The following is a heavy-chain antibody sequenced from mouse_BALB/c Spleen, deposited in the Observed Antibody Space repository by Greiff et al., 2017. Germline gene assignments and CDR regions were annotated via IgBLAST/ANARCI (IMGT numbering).Heavy chain of an antibody. V-gene: IGHV3-2*02. D-gene: IGHD1-1*01. CDR3: ARLDYYGSSYFDY. CDR1: GYSITSDYA. Sequence: EVQRVESGPGLVKPSQSLSLTCTVTGYSITSDYAWNWIRQFPGNKLEWMGYISYSGSTSYNPSLKSRISITRDTSKNQFFLQLNSVTTEDTATYYCARLDYYGSSYFDYWGQGTTLTVSS. J-gene: IGHJ2*01. CDR2: ISYSGST.